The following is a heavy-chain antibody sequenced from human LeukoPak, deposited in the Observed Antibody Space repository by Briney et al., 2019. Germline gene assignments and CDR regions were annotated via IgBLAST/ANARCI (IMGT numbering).Heavy chain of an antibody. D-gene: IGHD6-6*01. CDR2: ISSSSGYI. CDR1: GFTFSSYA. J-gene: IGHJ4*02. Sequence: GGSLRLSCAASGFTFSSYAMSWVRQAPGKGLEWVSSISSSSGYIYYADSVKGRFTISRDNAKNSLYLQMNSLRAEDTAVYYCARAPSSIAARWGQGTLVTVSS. CDR3: ARAPSSIAAR. V-gene: IGHV3-21*01.